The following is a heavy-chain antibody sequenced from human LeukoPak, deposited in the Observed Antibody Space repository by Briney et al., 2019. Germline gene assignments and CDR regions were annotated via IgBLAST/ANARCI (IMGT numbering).Heavy chain of an antibody. CDR2: IYYSGST. J-gene: IGHJ3*01. V-gene: IGHV4-59*08. Sequence: PSETLSPTCTVSGGSISGYYWSWIRQPPGKGLEWIGYIYYSGSTHYNPSLKSRVTISLDTSKNQFSLKLSSVTAADTAVYYCARTGFGGGVFSAFDLWGRGTMVTVSS. CDR1: GGSISGYY. CDR3: ARTGFGGGVFSAFDL. D-gene: IGHD2-21*01.